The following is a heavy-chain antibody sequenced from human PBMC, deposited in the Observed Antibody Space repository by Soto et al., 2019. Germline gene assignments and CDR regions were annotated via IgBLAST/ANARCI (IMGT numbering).Heavy chain of an antibody. CDR1: GLTFSNYA. J-gene: IGHJ4*02. Sequence: GGSLRLSCATSGLTFSNYAMSWVRQAPGGGLEWVSSMSGSSSTTYYADSVRGRFTISKDRSKNTLYLRMSSLRAEDTALYYCAKNQERELPRVIDFWRQGTLVTVSS. V-gene: IGHV3-23*01. CDR3: AKNQERELPRVIDF. CDR2: MSGSSSTT. D-gene: IGHD1-7*01.